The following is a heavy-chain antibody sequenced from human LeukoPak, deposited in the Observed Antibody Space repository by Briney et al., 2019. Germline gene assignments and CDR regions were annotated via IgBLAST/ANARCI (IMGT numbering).Heavy chain of an antibody. D-gene: IGHD4-17*01. J-gene: IGHJ5*02. Sequence: GASVKVSCKASGGTFSSYAISWVRPAPGQGLEWMGRIIPILGIAHYAQKFQGRVTITADKSTSTAYMELSSLRSEDTAVYCCARGYGDHRQSSWFDPRGQGTLVTVSS. CDR1: GGTFSSYA. CDR2: IIPILGIA. CDR3: ARGYGDHRQSSWFDP. V-gene: IGHV1-69*04.